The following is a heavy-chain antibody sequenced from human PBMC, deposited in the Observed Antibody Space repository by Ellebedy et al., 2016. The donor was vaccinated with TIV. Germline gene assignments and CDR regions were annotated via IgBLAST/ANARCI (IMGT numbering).Heavy chain of an antibody. J-gene: IGHJ5*02. V-gene: IGHV1-3*01. Sequence: AASVKVSCKASGYTFTTFAIHWVRQAPGQSPEWMGWINVADANTKYSQKFQGRVTFTRDTPANTVYMHLSSLRSEDSAVYYCARDPLGYCSGGSCTNNWFDPWGQGTLVTVSS. CDR1: GYTFTTFA. CDR2: INVADANT. CDR3: ARDPLGYCSGGSCTNNWFDP. D-gene: IGHD2-15*01.